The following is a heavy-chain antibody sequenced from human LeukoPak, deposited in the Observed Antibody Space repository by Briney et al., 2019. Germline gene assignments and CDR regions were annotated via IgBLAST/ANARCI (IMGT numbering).Heavy chain of an antibody. V-gene: IGHV5-51*01. D-gene: IGHD4-17*01. CDR3: ARLGDLYGDYGIHDY. CDR2: IYPGDSDT. J-gene: IGHJ4*02. CDR1: GYSFTSYW. Sequence: TGESLKISCKGSGYSFTSYWIGWVRQMPGKGLEWMGIIYPGDSDTRYSPSFQGQVTISADKSISTAYLQRSSLKASDTAMYYCARLGDLYGDYGIHDYWGQGTLVTVSS.